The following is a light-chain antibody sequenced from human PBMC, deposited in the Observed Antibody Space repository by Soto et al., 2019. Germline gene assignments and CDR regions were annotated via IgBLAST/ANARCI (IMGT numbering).Light chain of an antibody. J-gene: IGLJ2*01. Sequence: QSVLTQPPSVSGAPGQRVIISCTGSSSNIGAGYDVHWYQQLPGTAPKLLIYGNSNRPSGVPDRFSGSKSGTSASLAITGLQAEDEADYYCCSFALRSTLIFGGGTKLTVL. V-gene: IGLV1-40*01. CDR3: CSFALRSTLI. CDR1: SSNIGAGYD. CDR2: GNS.